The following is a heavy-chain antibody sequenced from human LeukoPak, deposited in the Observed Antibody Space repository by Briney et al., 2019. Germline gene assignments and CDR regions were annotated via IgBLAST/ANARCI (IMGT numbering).Heavy chain of an antibody. CDR1: GGSISSYY. CDR3: ARGLSGTFFDY. V-gene: IGHV4-59*01. D-gene: IGHD1-26*01. CDR2: IYYSGSI. Sequence: SETLSLTCTVSGGSISSYYWSWIRQSPGKGLEWIGYIYYSGSINYNPSLKSRVTISVDTSKNQFSLKLTSVTAADTAVYFCARGLSGTFFDYWGQGTLVTVSS. J-gene: IGHJ4*02.